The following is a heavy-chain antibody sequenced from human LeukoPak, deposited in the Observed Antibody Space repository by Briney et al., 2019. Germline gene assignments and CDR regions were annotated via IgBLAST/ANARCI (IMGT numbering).Heavy chain of an antibody. CDR2: ISAYNGNT. Sequence: ASVKVSCKASGYTFTSYGISWVRQAPGQGLEWMGWISAYNGNTNYAQRLQGRVTMTTDTSTSTACMELRSLRSDDTAVYYCARVQDGDNLDYWGQGTLVTVSS. CDR3: ARVQDGDNLDY. CDR1: GYTFTSYG. J-gene: IGHJ4*02. V-gene: IGHV1-18*04. D-gene: IGHD4-17*01.